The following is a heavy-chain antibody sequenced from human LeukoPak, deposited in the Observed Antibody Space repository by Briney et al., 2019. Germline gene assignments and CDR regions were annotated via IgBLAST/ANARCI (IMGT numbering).Heavy chain of an antibody. CDR1: GFIFGDYA. J-gene: IGHJ3*02. CDR3: TTNGLGELSAFDI. CDR2: IRSKAYGGTT. Sequence: PGGSLRLSCRTSGFIFGDYAMSWVRQAPGKGLEWLGFIRSKAYGGTTDSAASVKGRFTISRDDSKSIAYLQMNSLKAEDTAIYYCTTNGLGELSAFDIWGQGTMVTVSS. V-gene: IGHV3-49*04. D-gene: IGHD3-16*02.